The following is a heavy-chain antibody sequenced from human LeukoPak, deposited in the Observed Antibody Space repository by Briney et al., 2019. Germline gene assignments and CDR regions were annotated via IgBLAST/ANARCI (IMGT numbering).Heavy chain of an antibody. CDR2: ISSNGDST. J-gene: IGHJ4*02. Sequence: PGGSLRLSCAASGFTFNNYAIYWVRQAPGKGLEYVSGISSNGDSTYYANSVKGRFTISRDNSKNMLYLQMGSLRAEDTAVYYCAKDPDYYDSSGYFDYWGQGTLVTVSS. CDR3: AKDPDYYDSSGYFDY. D-gene: IGHD3-22*01. V-gene: IGHV3-64*01. CDR1: GFTFNNYA.